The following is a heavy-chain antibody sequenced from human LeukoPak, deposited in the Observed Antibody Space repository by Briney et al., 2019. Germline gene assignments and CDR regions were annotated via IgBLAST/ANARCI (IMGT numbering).Heavy chain of an antibody. Sequence: GGSLRFSCAASGFTFSSYSMNWVRQAPGKGLEWVSSISSSSSYIYYADSVKGRFTISRDNAKNSLYLQMNSLRAEDTAVYYCASDEHYYDSSGYYYAYWGQGTLVTVSS. CDR2: ISSSSSYI. CDR1: GFTFSSYS. CDR3: ASDEHYYDSSGYYYAY. D-gene: IGHD3-22*01. V-gene: IGHV3-21*01. J-gene: IGHJ4*02.